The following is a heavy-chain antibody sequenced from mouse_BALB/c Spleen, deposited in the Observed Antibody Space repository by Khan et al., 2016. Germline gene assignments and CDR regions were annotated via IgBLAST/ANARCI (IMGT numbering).Heavy chain of an antibody. V-gene: IGHV14-3*02. Sequence: VQLQQSGAELVKPGASVKLSCIASGFNIKDTYMHWVKQRPEQGLEWIGRIDPANGNTKYDPKFQGKATITADTSSNTAYLQLSSLTSEDTAVYYCARTVVAPYYAMDYWGQGTSGTVSS. CDR2: IDPANGNT. CDR3: ARTVVAPYYAMDY. J-gene: IGHJ4*01. CDR1: GFNIKDTY. D-gene: IGHD1-1*01.